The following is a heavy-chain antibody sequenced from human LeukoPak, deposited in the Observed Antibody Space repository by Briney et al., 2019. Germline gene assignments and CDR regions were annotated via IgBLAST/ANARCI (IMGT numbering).Heavy chain of an antibody. CDR3: ARMGGYSGYATH. J-gene: IGHJ4*02. CDR1: GGSISTYY. V-gene: IGHV4-59*08. Sequence: PSETLSLTCTVAGGSISTYYWSWIRQPPGKGLEWIGYIHYSGTTTYNPSLKNRVPISLATSKNQFSLNLGSVTAADTAVYFCARMGGYSGYATHWGQGTLVTVSS. D-gene: IGHD5-12*01. CDR2: IHYSGTT.